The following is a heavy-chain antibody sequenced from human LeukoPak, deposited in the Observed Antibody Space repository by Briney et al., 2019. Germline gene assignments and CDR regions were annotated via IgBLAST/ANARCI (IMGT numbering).Heavy chain of an antibody. CDR2: IWYDGSNK. D-gene: IGHD3-3*01. CDR3: ARDGSFWRGYPYYFDY. CDR1: GFTFSSYG. Sequence: GGSLRPSCAASGFTFSSYGMHWVRQAPGKGLEWVAIIWYDGSNKYYADSVKGRFTISRDNSKNTLYLQVNSLRAEDTAVYYCARDGSFWRGYPYYFDYWGQGTLVTASS. V-gene: IGHV3-33*01. J-gene: IGHJ4*02.